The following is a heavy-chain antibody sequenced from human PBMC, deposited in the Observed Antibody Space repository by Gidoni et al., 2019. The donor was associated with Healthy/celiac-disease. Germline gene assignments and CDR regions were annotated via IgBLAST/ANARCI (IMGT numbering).Heavy chain of an antibody. V-gene: IGHV3-9*01. D-gene: IGHD6-13*01. CDR2: IRWNSGSI. CDR3: AKEKGVAAAGTGGYYYGMDV. Sequence: EVQLVESGGVLVQPGRSLRLSCAASGFTFADYAMHWVRQAPGKGLEWVSGIRWNSGSIGYADSVKGRFTISRDNAKNSLYLQMNSLRAEDTALYYCAKEKGVAAAGTGGYYYGMDVWGQGTTVTVSS. CDR1: GFTFADYA. J-gene: IGHJ6*02.